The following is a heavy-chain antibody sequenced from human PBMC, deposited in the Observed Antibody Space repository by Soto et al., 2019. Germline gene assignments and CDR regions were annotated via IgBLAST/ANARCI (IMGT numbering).Heavy chain of an antibody. CDR1: GLTVSGYH. Sequence: PGGSLRLSCIASGLTVSGYHMSWVRQAPGKGLEWVSLLYNDGGTHYADSVKGRFTISRDNSKNTLYLQMNSLRVEDTAVYYCVRDFFGVAASWVAFDLWGPGTLVTVSS. J-gene: IGHJ3*01. CDR3: VRDFFGVAASWVAFDL. V-gene: IGHV3-66*01. D-gene: IGHD3-3*01. CDR2: LYNDGGT.